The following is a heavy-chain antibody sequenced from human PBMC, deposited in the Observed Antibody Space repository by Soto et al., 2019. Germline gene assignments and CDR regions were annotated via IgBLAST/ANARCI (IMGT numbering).Heavy chain of an antibody. V-gene: IGHV3-23*01. CDR2: ISGSGGST. CDR1: GFTFSSYA. D-gene: IGHD4-4*01. Sequence: GGSLRLSCAASGFTFSSYAMSWVRQAPGKGLEWVSAISGSGGSTYYADSVKGRFTISRDNSKNTLYLQMNSLRAEDTAVYYCALHDYSNYYYYMDVWGKGTTVTVSS. CDR3: ALHDYSNYYYYMDV. J-gene: IGHJ6*03.